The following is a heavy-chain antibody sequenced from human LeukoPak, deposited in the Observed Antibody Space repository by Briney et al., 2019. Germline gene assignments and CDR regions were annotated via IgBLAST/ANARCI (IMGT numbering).Heavy chain of an antibody. CDR1: GGSINSSSFY. Sequence: KPSETLSLTCTASGGSINSSSFYWGWIRQPPGKGLEWIGSVSYSGSIYYTPSLESRVTISVDTSKNQFSLSLRSMTAADTAVFYCARDSRVAMVPMFDYWGPGTLVTVSS. D-gene: IGHD3-10*01. V-gene: IGHV4-39*07. CDR2: VSYSGSI. CDR3: ARDSRVAMVPMFDY. J-gene: IGHJ4*02.